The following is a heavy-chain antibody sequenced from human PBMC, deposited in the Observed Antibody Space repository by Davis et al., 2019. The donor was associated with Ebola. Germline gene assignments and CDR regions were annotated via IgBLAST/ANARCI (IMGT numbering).Heavy chain of an antibody. CDR2: INAGNGNT. D-gene: IGHD6-13*01. Sequence: ASVKVSCKASGYTFTSYAMHWVRQAPGQRREWMGWINAGNGNTKYSQKFQGRVTITRDTSASTAYMELSSLRSEDTAVYYCARGLSSWYNAFDIWGQGTMVTVSS. V-gene: IGHV1-3*01. CDR1: GYTFTSYA. J-gene: IGHJ3*02. CDR3: ARGLSSWYNAFDI.